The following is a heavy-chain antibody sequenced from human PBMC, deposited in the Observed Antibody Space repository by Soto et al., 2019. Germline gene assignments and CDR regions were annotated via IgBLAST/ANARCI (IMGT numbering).Heavy chain of an antibody. CDR1: GFTFSSYG. V-gene: IGHV3-30*18. J-gene: IGHJ4*02. CDR3: AKASLGSGWYFDY. D-gene: IGHD6-19*01. Sequence: GGSLRLSCAASGFTFSSYGMHWVRQAPGKGLEWVAVISYDGSNKYYADSVKGRFTISRDNSKNTLYLQMNSLRAEDTAVYYCAKASLGSGWYFDYWGQGTLVTVSS. CDR2: ISYDGSNK.